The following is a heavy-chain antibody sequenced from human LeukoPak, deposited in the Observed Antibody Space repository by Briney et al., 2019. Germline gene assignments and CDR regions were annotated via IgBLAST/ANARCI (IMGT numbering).Heavy chain of an antibody. CDR3: ARHSVKAVAGTYYYYYGMDV. V-gene: IGHV5-51*01. CDR1: GYSFTSYW. CDR2: IYPGDSDT. D-gene: IGHD6-19*01. Sequence: GESLKISCKGSGYSFTSYWIGWVRQMPGKGLEWMGIIYPGDSDTRYSPSFQGQVTISADKSISTAYLQWSSLKASDTAMYYCARHSVKAVAGTYYYYYGMDVWGQGTTVTVSS. J-gene: IGHJ6*02.